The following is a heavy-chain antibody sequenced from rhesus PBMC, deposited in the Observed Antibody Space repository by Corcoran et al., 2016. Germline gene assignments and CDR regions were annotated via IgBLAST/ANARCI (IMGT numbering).Heavy chain of an antibody. CDR2: FSGGGGTT. CDR3: AGESPSRKYVGGGDAFDF. J-gene: IGHJ3*01. D-gene: IGHD2-15*01. Sequence: QLQLQEPGPGLVKPSETLSLPCAVSGGSISSNYWSWLRQLPGQGLGWIGSFSGGGGTTAHKPPPKGRSSLSADTAKHQFSLQLSSVTAADTCVYYCAGESPSRKYVGGGDAFDFWGQGLRVTGSS. V-gene: IGHV4-173*01. CDR1: GGSISSNY.